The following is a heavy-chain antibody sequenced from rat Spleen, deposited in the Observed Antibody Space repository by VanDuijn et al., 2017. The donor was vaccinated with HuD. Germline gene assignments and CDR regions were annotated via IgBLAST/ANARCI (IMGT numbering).Heavy chain of an antibody. V-gene: IGHV5S10*01. CDR1: GFTFSDYT. Sequence: EVQLVESGGGLVQPGRSLKLSCAASGFTFSDYTMAWVRQAPKKGLEWVATIVYDGSGTDYRDSVKGRFTISRDNAKSTPYLKMDSLRSEDTATYYCARRGYNNYFFDYWGQGVMVTVSA. CDR2: IVYDGSGT. CDR3: ARRGYNNYFFDY. D-gene: IGHD1-10*01. J-gene: IGHJ2*01.